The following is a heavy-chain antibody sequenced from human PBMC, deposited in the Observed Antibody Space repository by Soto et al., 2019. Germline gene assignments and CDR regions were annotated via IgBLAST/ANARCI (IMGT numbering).Heavy chain of an antibody. CDR3: ARRPIIAEAGTTGGMDV. CDR1: GFTFSSYG. Sequence: QVQLVESGGGVVQPGRSLRLSCAASGFTFSSYGMHWFRQAPGKGLEWVAVIWYDGSNKYYADSVTGRFTISRDNSKNTLYLQMNSLRAEDTAVYYCARRPIIAEAGTTGGMDVWGNGTTVTVFS. CDR2: IWYDGSNK. J-gene: IGHJ6*04. V-gene: IGHV3-33*01. D-gene: IGHD6-13*01.